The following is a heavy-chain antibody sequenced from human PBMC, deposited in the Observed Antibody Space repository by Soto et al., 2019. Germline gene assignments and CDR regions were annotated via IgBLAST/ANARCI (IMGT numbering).Heavy chain of an antibody. CDR1: GFTFSSYA. V-gene: IGHV3-23*01. CDR3: ARVRFGELV. D-gene: IGHD3-10*01. Sequence: VQLLESGGGSVQPGGSLRLSCAASGFTFSSYAMSWVRQAPGKGLEWVSIIGVGGGDRYYPESVKGRFTISRDNSRDTLYLEMNSLRDEDTAVYYCARVRFGELVWGQGTLVTVSS. J-gene: IGHJ4*02. CDR2: IGVGGGDR.